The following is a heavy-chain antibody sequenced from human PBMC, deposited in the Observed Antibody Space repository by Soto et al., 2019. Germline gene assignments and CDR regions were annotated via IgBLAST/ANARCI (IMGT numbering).Heavy chain of an antibody. Sequence: QEQLVQSGAEVKKPGSSVKVSCKASGGLFSSYPISWVRQVPGQGLEWMGGIMPGFQTAYYTQRLQGRVTITADESTNTDYMELSSLRSEDTSIYYCARVGSGYTWFNEFWGQGTLVTVSS. D-gene: IGHD3-22*01. CDR2: IMPGFQTA. J-gene: IGHJ4*02. CDR3: ARVGSGYTWFNEF. CDR1: GGLFSSYP. V-gene: IGHV1-69*01.